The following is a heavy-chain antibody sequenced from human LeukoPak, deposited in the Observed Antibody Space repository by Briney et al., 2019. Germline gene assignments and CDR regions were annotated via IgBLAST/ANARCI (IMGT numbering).Heavy chain of an antibody. J-gene: IGHJ4*02. V-gene: IGHV4-59*01. CDR1: GASISNDF. CDR3: ARGGSEGPNWDY. Sequence: SETLSLTCSFSGASISNDFWSWIRQPPGKGLEWIGYIFHSGGTNYNPSLKSRVAISVDTSKNQFSLKLSDVTAADTAVYFCARGGSEGPNWDYWGQGTLVTVSS. CDR2: IFHSGGT. D-gene: IGHD7-27*01.